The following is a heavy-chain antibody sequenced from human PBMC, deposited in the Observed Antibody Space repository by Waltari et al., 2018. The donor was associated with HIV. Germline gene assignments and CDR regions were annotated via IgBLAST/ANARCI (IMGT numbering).Heavy chain of an antibody. J-gene: IGHJ4*02. CDR3: ARDRTRYYFDY. V-gene: IGHV3-48*01. Sequence: EVQLVESGGGLVQPGGSLRLSCAASGFTFSTYSMNWVRRAPGKGLECVSYISTTSTIHYTDSVKGRFTISRDNAKNSLFLQMNSLRAEDTAVYFCARDRTRYYFDYWGQGTLVTVSS. CDR1: GFTFSTYS. D-gene: IGHD6-6*01. CDR2: ISTTSTI.